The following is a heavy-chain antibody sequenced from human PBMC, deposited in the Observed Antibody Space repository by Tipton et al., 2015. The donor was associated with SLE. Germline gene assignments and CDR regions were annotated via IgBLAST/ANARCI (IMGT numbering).Heavy chain of an antibody. CDR3: ASPPQLTGDGTVFDI. V-gene: IGHV5-51*03. Sequence: LVQSGAEVKKPGESLKISCKGSGYSFTTYWIGWVRQMPGKGLEWVGIIYPGDSDTRYSPFFQGQVTISADKSISTAYLQWSSLKASDTAMYYCASPPQLTGDGTVFDIWGQGTMVTVSS. D-gene: IGHD3-9*01. CDR1: GYSFTTYW. J-gene: IGHJ3*02. CDR2: IYPGDSDT.